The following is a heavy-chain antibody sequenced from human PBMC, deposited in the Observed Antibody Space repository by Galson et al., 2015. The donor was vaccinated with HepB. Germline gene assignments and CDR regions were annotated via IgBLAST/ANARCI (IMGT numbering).Heavy chain of an antibody. Sequence: SLRLSCAASGFTFINYGMHWVRQTLNGGLEWVAAISFDGTRQYYSDSVKGRFSISRDKSKSSLYLQMDSLRSDDTAVYFCAAAACIARTDYWGQGTRVTVSS. D-gene: IGHD6-13*01. CDR2: ISFDGTRQ. CDR3: AAAACIARTDY. CDR1: GFTFINYG. J-gene: IGHJ4*02. V-gene: IGHV3-30*03.